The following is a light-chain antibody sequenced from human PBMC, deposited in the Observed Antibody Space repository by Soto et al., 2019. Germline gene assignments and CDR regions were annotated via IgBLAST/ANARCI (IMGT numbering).Light chain of an antibody. CDR2: DAS. CDR3: QQYYSTLRP. CDR1: QTVRNNY. V-gene: IGKV3D-7*01. J-gene: IGKJ1*01. Sequence: ESVWAQSPATLSVSPGERATLSCRASQTVRNNYLAWYQQKPGQAPRLLIYDASRRATGIPDRFSGGGSGTDFTITISSLQAEDVAVYCCQQYYSTLRPFGQGTKV.